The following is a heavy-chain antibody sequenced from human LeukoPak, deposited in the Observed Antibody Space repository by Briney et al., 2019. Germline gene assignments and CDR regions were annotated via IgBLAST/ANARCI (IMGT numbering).Heavy chain of an antibody. D-gene: IGHD3-22*01. V-gene: IGHV3-30-3*01. Sequence: GRSLRLPCAASGFTFSTYSIHWVRQAPGKGLEWVAIISYDGNNKFYADSVKGRFTISRDNSKNTLFLQMNSLRAEDTALYYCARGLYSSASFLDYWGQGALVTVSS. CDR1: GFTFSTYS. CDR3: ARGLYSSASFLDY. J-gene: IGHJ4*01. CDR2: ISYDGNNK.